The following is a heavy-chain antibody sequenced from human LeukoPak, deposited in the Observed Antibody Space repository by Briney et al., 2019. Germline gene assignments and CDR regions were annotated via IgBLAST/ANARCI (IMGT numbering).Heavy chain of an antibody. D-gene: IGHD5-12*01. CDR1: GYTFTSYD. J-gene: IGHJ6*03. Sequence: GASVKVSCKASGYTFTSYDINWVRQATGQGLEWMGWMNPNSGNTGYAQKFQGRVTMTRNTSISTAYMELRSLRSDDTAVYYCARFFNLDGLYSGYDFGRSYYMDVWGKGTTVTVSS. V-gene: IGHV1-8*01. CDR2: MNPNSGNT. CDR3: ARFFNLDGLYSGYDFGRSYYMDV.